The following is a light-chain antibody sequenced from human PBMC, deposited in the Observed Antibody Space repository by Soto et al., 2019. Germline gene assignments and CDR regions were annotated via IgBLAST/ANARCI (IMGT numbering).Light chain of an antibody. V-gene: IGLV2-11*01. CDR1: SSDVGGYNY. CDR3: CSYAGSYTFV. J-gene: IGLJ1*01. Sequence: QSALTQPRSVSGSPGQSVTISCTGTSSDVGGYNYVSWYQQHPGKAPKLMIYDVSKRPSGVADRFSGSKSGNTASLTISGLQAEDEADYYFCSYAGSYTFVFGTGTKVTVL. CDR2: DVS.